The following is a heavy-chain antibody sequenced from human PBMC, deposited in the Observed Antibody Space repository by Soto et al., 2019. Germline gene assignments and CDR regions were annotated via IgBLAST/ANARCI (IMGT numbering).Heavy chain of an antibody. D-gene: IGHD4-4*01. Sequence: PGESLKISCRGSGYSFTGYWIGWVRQMPGKGLEWMGIIYPGDSDTRYSPSFQGQVTISADKSINTAYLQWRSLKASDTAMYYCARRDDYNAFFLDYWGQGTLVTVSS. CDR3: ARRDDYNAFFLDY. CDR2: IYPGDSDT. CDR1: GYSFTGYW. V-gene: IGHV5-51*01. J-gene: IGHJ4*02.